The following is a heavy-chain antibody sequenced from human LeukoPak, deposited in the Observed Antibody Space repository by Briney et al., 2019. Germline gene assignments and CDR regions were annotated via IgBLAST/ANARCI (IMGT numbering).Heavy chain of an antibody. J-gene: IGHJ6*03. CDR2: ISSSSSYI. Sequence: SGGSLRLSCAASGFTFSSYSMNWVRQAPGKGLEWVSSISSSSSYIYYADSVKGRFTISRDNAKNSLYLQMNSLRAEDTAVYYCARDGGYCSSTSCYLYYMDVWGKGTTATISS. D-gene: IGHD2-2*03. V-gene: IGHV3-21*01. CDR3: ARDGGYCSSTSCYLYYMDV. CDR1: GFTFSSYS.